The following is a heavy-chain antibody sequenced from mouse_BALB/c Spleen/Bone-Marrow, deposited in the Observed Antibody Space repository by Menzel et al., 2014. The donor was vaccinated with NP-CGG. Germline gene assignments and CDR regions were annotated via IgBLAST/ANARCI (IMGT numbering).Heavy chain of an antibody. D-gene: IGHD4-1*01. V-gene: IGHV1-63*02. CDR2: IYPGGGYT. J-gene: IGHJ2*01. CDR3: ARRGTGVDY. Sequence: VQVVESGAELARPGTSVKISCKASGYTFTNYWLGWVKQRPGHGLEWIGDIYPGGGYTNYNEKFKGKATLTADTSSSTAYMQLSSLTSEDSAVYFCARRGTGVDYWGQGTTLTVSS. CDR1: GYTFTNYW.